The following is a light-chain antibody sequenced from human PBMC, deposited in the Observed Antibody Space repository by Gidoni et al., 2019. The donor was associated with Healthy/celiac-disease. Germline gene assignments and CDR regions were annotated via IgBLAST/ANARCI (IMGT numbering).Light chain of an antibody. CDR2: DAS. CDR3: QQRSNWPGT. J-gene: IGKJ3*01. CDR1: QSVSSY. Sequence: EIVLTQSPATLSLSPGERATLSCTASQSVSSYLAGYQQKPGQAPRLLIYDASNRATGIPARFSGSGSGTDFTLTISSLEPEDCAVYYCQQRSNWPGTFGPGTKVDIK. V-gene: IGKV3-11*01.